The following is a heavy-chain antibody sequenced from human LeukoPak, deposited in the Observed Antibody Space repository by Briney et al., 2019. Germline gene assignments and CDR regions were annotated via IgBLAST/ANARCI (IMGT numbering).Heavy chain of an antibody. V-gene: IGHV3-7*01. CDR1: GFTFSNYW. J-gene: IGHJ4*02. D-gene: IGHD3-22*01. CDR3: ARDGGSGFFDY. CDR2: IKQDGGEK. Sequence: GGSLRLSCAASGFTFSNYWMTWVRQAPGKGLEWVANIKQDGGEKYYVDSVKGRFTISRDNAKNSLYLQMNSLRAEDTAVYYCARDGGSGFFDYWGQGTLVTVSS.